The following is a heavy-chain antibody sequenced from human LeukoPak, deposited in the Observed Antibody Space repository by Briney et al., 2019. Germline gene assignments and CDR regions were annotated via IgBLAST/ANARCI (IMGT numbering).Heavy chain of an antibody. CDR3: ARDADGYFDY. CDR2: ISHDGSNK. CDR1: GFTFSSYG. Sequence: GRSLRLSCAASGFTFSSYGMHWVRQAPGKGLEWVAVISHDGSNKYYADSVKGRFTISRDNSKNTLYLQMNSLRAEDTAVYYCARDADGYFDYWGQGTLVTVSS. V-gene: IGHV3-30*03. J-gene: IGHJ4*02.